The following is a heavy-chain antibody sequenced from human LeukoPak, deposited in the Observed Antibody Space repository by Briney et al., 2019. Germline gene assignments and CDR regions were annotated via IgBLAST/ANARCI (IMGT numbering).Heavy chain of an antibody. J-gene: IGHJ5*02. CDR2: ISYDGSNK. V-gene: IGHV3-30-3*01. Sequence: PGRSLGLSCAASGFTFSSYAMHWVRQAPGKGLEWVAVISYDGSNKYYADSVKGRFTISRDNSKNTLYLQMNSLRAEDTAVYYCARDSNGDYGGGFDPWGQGTLVTVSS. CDR3: ARDSNGDYGGGFDP. CDR1: GFTFSSYA. D-gene: IGHD4-17*01.